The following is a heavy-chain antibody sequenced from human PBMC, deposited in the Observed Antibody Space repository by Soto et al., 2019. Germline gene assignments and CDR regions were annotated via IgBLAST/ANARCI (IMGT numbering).Heavy chain of an antibody. J-gene: IGHJ4*02. CDR1: GASMNGYY. CDR2: ISYSGTT. V-gene: IGHV4-59*01. CDR3: ARDGRSFDS. Sequence: PSETLSLTCSVSGASMNGYYWTWIRQAPGQGLEWIGYISYSGTTNYNPSLKSRVTISVDTSKNQFSLKLTSVTATDTAVYYCARDGRSFDSWGQGSLVTVSS.